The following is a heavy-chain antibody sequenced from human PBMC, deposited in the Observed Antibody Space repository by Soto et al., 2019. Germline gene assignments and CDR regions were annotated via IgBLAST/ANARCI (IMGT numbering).Heavy chain of an antibody. CDR2: ISGSGGST. Sequence: EVQLLESGGGLVQPGGSLRLSCAASGFTFSSYAMSWVRQAPGKGLEWVSVISGSGGSTYYADSVKGRFTVSRDNSKNTMYLQPNSLRAEDTAVFYCANGNWGGWYFDLWGRGTLVTVSS. D-gene: IGHD7-27*01. CDR3: ANGNWGGWYFDL. J-gene: IGHJ2*01. V-gene: IGHV3-23*01. CDR1: GFTFSSYA.